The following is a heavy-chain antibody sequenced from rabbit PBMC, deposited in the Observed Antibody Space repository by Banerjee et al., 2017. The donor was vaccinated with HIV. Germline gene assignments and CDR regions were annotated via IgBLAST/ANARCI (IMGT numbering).Heavy chain of an antibody. Sequence: QSLEESGGDLVKPGASLTLTCTASGFSFSSSYWICWVRQAPGKGLEWIGCISTSSGSTYYASWAKGRFTISKTSSTTVTLQMTSLTAADTATYFCARSAGSSYPYYFNLWGPGTLVTVS. V-gene: IGHV1S40*01. D-gene: IGHD8-1*01. CDR1: GFSFSSSYW. CDR3: ARSAGSSYPYYFNL. CDR2: ISTSSGST. J-gene: IGHJ4*01.